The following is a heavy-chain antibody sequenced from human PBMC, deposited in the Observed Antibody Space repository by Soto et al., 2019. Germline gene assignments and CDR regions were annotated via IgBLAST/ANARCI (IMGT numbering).Heavy chain of an antibody. CDR1: GFTFISYA. J-gene: IGHJ6*02. Sequence: PGGSLRLCCAASGFTFISYAMSWVRQAPGKGLEWVSAISGSGGSTYYADSVKGRFTISRDNSKNTLYLQMNSLRAEDTAVYYCAKGVVITYYYYYGMDVWGQGTTVTVSS. CDR2: ISGSGGST. D-gene: IGHD3-3*01. V-gene: IGHV3-23*01. CDR3: AKGVVITYYYYYGMDV.